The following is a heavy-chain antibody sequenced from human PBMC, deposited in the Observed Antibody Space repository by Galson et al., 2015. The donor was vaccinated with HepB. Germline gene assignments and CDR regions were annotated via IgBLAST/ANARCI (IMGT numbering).Heavy chain of an antibody. J-gene: IGHJ3*02. CDR1: GFTFSDYY. D-gene: IGHD1-26*01. V-gene: IGHV3-11*06. Sequence: SLRLSCAASGFTFSDYYMNWIRQAPGKGLEWVSFISSGSSYTNYAHSVKGRFTISRDNAKNSLYLQMNSLRVEDTAVYYCARVASGTFDAFDIWGQGTMVTVSS. CDR2: ISSGSSYT. CDR3: ARVASGTFDAFDI.